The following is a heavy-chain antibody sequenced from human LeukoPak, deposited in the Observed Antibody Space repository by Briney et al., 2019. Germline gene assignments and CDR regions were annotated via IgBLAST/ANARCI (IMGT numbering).Heavy chain of an antibody. Sequence: GASVKVSCKASGYTFTSYYMHRVRQAPGQGLEWMGIINPSGGSTSYAQKFQGRVTMTRDTSTSTVYMELSSLRSEDTAVYYCATNPPLGGMDVWGQGTTVTVSS. CDR2: INPSGGST. J-gene: IGHJ6*02. CDR3: ATNPPLGGMDV. V-gene: IGHV1-46*03. CDR1: GYTFTSYY.